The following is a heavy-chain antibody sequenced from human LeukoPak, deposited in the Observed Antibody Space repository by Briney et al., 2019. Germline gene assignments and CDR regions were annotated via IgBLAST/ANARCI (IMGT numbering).Heavy chain of an antibody. J-gene: IGHJ6*02. V-gene: IGHV3-48*04. CDR3: ARGVSPGGYYYYGMDV. D-gene: IGHD1-14*01. CDR1: GFTFTNYG. Sequence: GGSLRLSCATSGFTFTNYGMNWVRQAPGKGLEWVSYISTSGTIYYADSVKGRFTISRDNAKNSLYLQMNSLRAEDTAVYYCARGVSPGGYYYYGMDVWGQGTTVTVSS. CDR2: ISTSGTI.